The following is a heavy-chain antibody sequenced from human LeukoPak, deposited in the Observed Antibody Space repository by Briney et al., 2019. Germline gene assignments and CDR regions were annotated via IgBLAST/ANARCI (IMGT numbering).Heavy chain of an antibody. CDR3: AKVSYDSSGYYHYYFDY. Sequence: GGSLRLSCAASGFTFDDYAMHWVRQAPGKGLEWVSGISWNSGSIGYADSVKGRFTISRDNAKNSLYLQMNSLRAGDTALYYCAKVSYDSSGYYHYYFDYWGQGTLVTVSS. V-gene: IGHV3-9*01. CDR1: GFTFDDYA. D-gene: IGHD3-22*01. CDR2: ISWNSGSI. J-gene: IGHJ4*02.